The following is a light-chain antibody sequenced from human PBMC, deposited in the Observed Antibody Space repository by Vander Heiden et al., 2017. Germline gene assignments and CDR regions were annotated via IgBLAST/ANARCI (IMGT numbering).Light chain of an antibody. V-gene: IGLV1-40*01. J-gene: IGLJ1*01. CDR3: QSYDSSLSGYV. CDR2: GNN. Sequence: QSVLTQPSSVSGAPGQRVAISCTGSSPNIGADYGVHWYQQFPGTAPKLLISGNNNRPSGVPYRFSGSKSGTSASLAITGLQAEDEADYYCQSYDSSLSGYVFGTGTKVTVL. CDR1: SPNIGADYG.